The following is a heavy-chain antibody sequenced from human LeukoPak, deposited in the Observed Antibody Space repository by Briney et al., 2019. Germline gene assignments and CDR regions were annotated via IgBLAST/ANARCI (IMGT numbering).Heavy chain of an antibody. J-gene: IGHJ4*02. CDR2: INWNGGST. D-gene: IGHD6-6*01. Sequence: GGSLRLSCAASGFTFDDYGMSWVRQAPGKGLEWVSGINWNGGSTGYADSVKGRFTISRDNAKNSLYLQMNSLRAEDTALYYCARGSDYSSSSGSHDYWGQGTLVTVPS. V-gene: IGHV3-20*04. CDR3: ARGSDYSSSSGSHDY. CDR1: GFTFDDYG.